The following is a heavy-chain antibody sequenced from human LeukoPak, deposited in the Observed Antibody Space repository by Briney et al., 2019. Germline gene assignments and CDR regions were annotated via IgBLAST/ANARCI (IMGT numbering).Heavy chain of an antibody. CDR2: IRSKAYGGTT. CDR1: GFTFGNYA. Sequence: SLRLSCTASGFTFGNYAMSWFRQAPGKGLKWVGVIRSKAYGGTTEYAASVKDRFTISRDDSKSIAYLQMNSLETEDTAVYFCTRDRSSTSWFAFDDWGQGTMVTVSS. J-gene: IGHJ3*01. CDR3: TRDRSSTSWFAFDD. D-gene: IGHD2-2*01. V-gene: IGHV3-49*03.